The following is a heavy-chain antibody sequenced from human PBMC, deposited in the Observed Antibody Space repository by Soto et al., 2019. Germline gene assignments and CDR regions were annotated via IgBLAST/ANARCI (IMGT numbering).Heavy chain of an antibody. D-gene: IGHD2-2*01. J-gene: IGHJ6*02. CDR2: ITASNGNA. V-gene: IGHV1-18*01. CDR1: GYTFTNYG. CDR3: ARGASCSSTSCYDNFHYGLAV. Sequence: QVQLVQSGPEVKNPGASLKVSCKASGYTFTNYGITWVRQAPGQGLEWMGWITASNGNANYAREIQGRLTLTRDTSTNTASMELRSLRSDDTDVYYCARGASCSSTSCYDNFHYGLAVWGQGTTVIVSS.